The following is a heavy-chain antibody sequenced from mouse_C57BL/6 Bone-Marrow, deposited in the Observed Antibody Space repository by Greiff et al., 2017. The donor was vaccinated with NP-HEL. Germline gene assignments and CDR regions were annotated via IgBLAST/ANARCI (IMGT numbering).Heavy chain of an antibody. CDR1: GYTFTSYW. D-gene: IGHD2-4*01. J-gene: IGHJ3*01. CDR2: IDPSDSYT. V-gene: IGHV1-69*01. CDR3: ARVYDYDDWFAY. Sequence: QVQLQQPGAELVMPGASVKLSCKASGYTFTSYWMHWVKQRPGQGLEWIGEIDPSDSYTKYNQKFKGKSKLTVDKSSSTAYMQLSSLTSEDSAVYYCARVYDYDDWFAYWGPGTLVTVSA.